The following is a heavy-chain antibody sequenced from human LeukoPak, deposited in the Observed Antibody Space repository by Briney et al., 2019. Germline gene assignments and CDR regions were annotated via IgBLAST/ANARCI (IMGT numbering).Heavy chain of an antibody. Sequence: ASVKVSCKASGYTFTDYYLHWVRQAPGQGLDWMGWINPNSGGTNYAQKFQGRVTMTRDTSISTAYMDLSRLRSDDTAVYYCASRPSGITPLFDYWGQGTLVTVSS. D-gene: IGHD3-10*01. CDR3: ASRPSGITPLFDY. CDR1: GYTFTDYY. V-gene: IGHV1-2*02. CDR2: INPNSGGT. J-gene: IGHJ4*02.